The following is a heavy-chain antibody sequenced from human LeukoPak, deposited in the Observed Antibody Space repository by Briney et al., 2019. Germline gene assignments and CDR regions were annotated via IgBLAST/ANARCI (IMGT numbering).Heavy chain of an antibody. D-gene: IGHD2-15*01. V-gene: IGHV4-4*02. CDR3: ARDVVDGDAFDI. CDR2: IYHSGST. CDR1: GGSISSSNW. Sequence: TPSGTLSLTCAVSGGSISSSNWWSWVRQPPGKGLEWIGEIYHSGSTNYNPSLKSRVTISVDTSKNQFSLKLSSVTAADTAVYYCARDVVDGDAFDIWGQGTMVTVSS. J-gene: IGHJ3*02.